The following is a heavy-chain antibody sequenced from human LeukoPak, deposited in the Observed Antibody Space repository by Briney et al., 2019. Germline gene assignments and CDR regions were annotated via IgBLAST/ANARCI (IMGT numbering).Heavy chain of an antibody. CDR1: GFTFSTYA. CDR2: ISSSGGAT. CDR3: AKDGYNYDSSGHFDY. D-gene: IGHD3-22*01. Sequence: PGGSLRLSCAASGFTFSTYAMHWVRQPPGKGLEWVSAISSSGGATYHADADSVKGRFIISRDNSKNTLYLQINSLRVEDTAVYYCAKDGYNYDSSGHFDYWGQGTLVTVSS. J-gene: IGHJ4*02. V-gene: IGHV3-23*01.